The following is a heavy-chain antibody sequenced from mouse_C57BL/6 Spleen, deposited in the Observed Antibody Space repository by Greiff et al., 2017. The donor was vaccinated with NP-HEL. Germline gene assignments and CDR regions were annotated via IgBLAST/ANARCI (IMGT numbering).Heavy chain of an antibody. V-gene: IGHV7-3*01. CDR3: ARSFYYDYFYYAMDY. CDR2: IRNKANGYTT. CDR1: GFTFTDYY. J-gene: IGHJ4*01. Sequence: EVKLVESGGGLVQPGGSLSLSCAASGFTFTDYYMSWVRQPPGKALEWLGFIRNKANGYTTEYSASVKGRFTISRDNSQSILYLQMNALRAEDSATYYCARSFYYDYFYYAMDYWGQGTSVTVSS. D-gene: IGHD2-4*01.